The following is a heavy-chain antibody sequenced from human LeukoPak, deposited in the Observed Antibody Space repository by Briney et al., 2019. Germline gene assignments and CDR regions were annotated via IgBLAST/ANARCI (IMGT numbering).Heavy chain of an antibody. CDR1: GGSFSGYY. J-gene: IGHJ4*02. V-gene: IGHV4-34*01. CDR2: IHHSGST. D-gene: IGHD1-1*01. CDR3: ARGQTTPVGINDY. Sequence: SETLSLTCAVYGGSFSGYYWSWIRQPPGRGLEWIGEIHHSGSTNYNPSLKSRVTISVDTSKNQFSLKQSSVTAADTAVYYCARGQTTPVGINDYWGQGTLVTVSS.